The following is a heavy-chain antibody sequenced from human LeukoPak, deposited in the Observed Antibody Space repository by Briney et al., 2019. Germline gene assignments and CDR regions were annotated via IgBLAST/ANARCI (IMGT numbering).Heavy chain of an antibody. CDR2: LSSGDNT. CDR1: GFSVNSYY. CDR3: ARLVVVAATPILFDY. D-gene: IGHD2-15*01. J-gene: IGHJ4*02. Sequence: PGGSLRLSCAASGFSVNSYYMSWVRQAPGRGLEWVSALSSGDNTHYADSVNGRFTISRDNSKNTLYLQLNSLRAEDTAVYYCARLVVVAATPILFDYWGQGTLVTVSS. V-gene: IGHV3-53*01.